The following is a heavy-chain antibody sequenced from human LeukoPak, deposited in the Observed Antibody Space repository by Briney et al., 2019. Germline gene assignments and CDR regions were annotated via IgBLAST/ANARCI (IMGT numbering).Heavy chain of an antibody. CDR3: AIHRYYYDSSAYRLDY. D-gene: IGHD3-22*01. V-gene: IGHV1-24*01. CDR2: FDPEDGET. J-gene: IGHJ4*02. CDR1: GYTFTTYG. Sequence: ASVKVSCKASGYTFTTYGISWVRQAPGKGLEWMGGFDPEDGETIYAQNFQGRFAITADTSTDTAYMELSSLRSDDTAVYYCAIHRYYYDSSAYRLDYWGQGTLVTVSS.